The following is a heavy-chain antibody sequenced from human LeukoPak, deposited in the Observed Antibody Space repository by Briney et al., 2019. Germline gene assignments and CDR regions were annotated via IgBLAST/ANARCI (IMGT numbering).Heavy chain of an antibody. CDR1: GYTFTGYY. D-gene: IGHD3-3*01. Sequence: GASVKVSCKASGYTFTGYYMHWVRQAPGQGLEWMGWINPNSGGTNYAQKFQGRVTMTRDTSISTAYMELSRLRSDDTAVYYCARGYYDFWSGYSKTWRSNYFDYWGQGILVTVSS. CDR2: INPNSGGT. J-gene: IGHJ4*02. CDR3: ARGYYDFWSGYSKTWRSNYFDY. V-gene: IGHV1-2*02.